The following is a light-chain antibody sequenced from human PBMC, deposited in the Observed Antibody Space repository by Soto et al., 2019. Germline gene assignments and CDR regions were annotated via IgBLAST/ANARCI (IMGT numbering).Light chain of an antibody. Sequence: DIQLTQSPSFLSASVGDRVTITCRASQGLSSDLAWYQQKPGKAPKLLIYAASTLQSGVPSRFSGSGSGTEFTLTISSLQPEDFATYYFQQRNSYPITFGQGTRLEIK. CDR3: QQRNSYPIT. CDR1: QGLSSD. V-gene: IGKV1-9*01. CDR2: AAS. J-gene: IGKJ5*01.